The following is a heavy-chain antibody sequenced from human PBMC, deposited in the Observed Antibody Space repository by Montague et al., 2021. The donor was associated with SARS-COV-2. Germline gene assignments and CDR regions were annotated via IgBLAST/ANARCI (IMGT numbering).Heavy chain of an antibody. CDR2: IFYSGST. CDR3: AREGGTKSSHWWGAFDS. V-gene: IGHV4-59*01. Sequence: ETLSLTCTVSGDSMSGYYWSWVRQAPGTGLEWIGYIFYSGSTSYNPSLNSRVTISIDTSKKQFSLKLTSVTAADTAVYFCAREGGTKSSHWWGAFDSWGHGTPVTVSS. CDR1: GDSMSGYY. D-gene: IGHD2-15*01. J-gene: IGHJ5*01.